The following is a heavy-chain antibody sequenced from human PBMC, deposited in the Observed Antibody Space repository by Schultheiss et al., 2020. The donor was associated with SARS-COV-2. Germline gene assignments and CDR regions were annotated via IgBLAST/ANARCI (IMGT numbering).Heavy chain of an antibody. V-gene: IGHV3-15*01. Sequence: GGSLRLSCAASGFTFSSYAMSWVRQAPGKGLEWVGRIRSKTDGGTTDYAAPVKGRFTISRDDSKNTLYLQMNSLKTEDTAVYYCARDSSSATAFDYWGQGTLVTVSS. CDR2: IRSKTDGGTT. CDR1: GFTFSSYA. CDR3: ARDSSSATAFDY. D-gene: IGHD6-6*01. J-gene: IGHJ4*02.